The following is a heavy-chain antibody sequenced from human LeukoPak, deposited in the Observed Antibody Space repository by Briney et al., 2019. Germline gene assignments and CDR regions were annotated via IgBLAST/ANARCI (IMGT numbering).Heavy chain of an antibody. V-gene: IGHV3-7*01. CDR2: IKQDGSEK. CDR3: AREPKYDILTGYYPHY. CDR1: GFTFSSYW. Sequence: PGGSLRLSCAASGFTFSSYWMSWVRQAPGKGPEWVANIKQDGSEKYYVDSVKGRFTISRDNAKNSLYLQMNSLRAEDTAVYYCAREPKYDILTGYYPHYWGQGTLVTVSS. J-gene: IGHJ4*02. D-gene: IGHD3-9*01.